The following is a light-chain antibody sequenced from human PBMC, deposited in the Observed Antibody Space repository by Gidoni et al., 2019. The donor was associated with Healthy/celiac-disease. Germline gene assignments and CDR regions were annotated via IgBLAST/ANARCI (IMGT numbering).Light chain of an antibody. Sequence: DILMTQSPDSLAVSLGERATINCKSSQSVLYSSNNKNYLAWYQPKPGQPPKLLIYCASTRESGVPDRFSGSGSGTDFTLTISSLQAEDVAVYYCQQYYSTPLTFGGGTKVEIK. J-gene: IGKJ4*01. CDR3: QQYYSTPLT. V-gene: IGKV4-1*01. CDR2: CAS. CDR1: QSVLYSSNNKNY.